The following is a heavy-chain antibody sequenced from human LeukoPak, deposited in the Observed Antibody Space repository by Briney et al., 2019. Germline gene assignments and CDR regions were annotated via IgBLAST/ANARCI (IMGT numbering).Heavy chain of an antibody. CDR1: GYTLTELS. V-gene: IGHV1-2*02. CDR2: INPNSGGT. J-gene: IGHJ3*02. Sequence: ASVKVSCKVSGYTLTELSMHWVRQAPGQGLEWMGWINPNSGGTNYAQKFQGRVTMTRDTSISTAYMELSRLRSDDTAVYYCGRGTGDAAFHIWAPGTMVHGSS. CDR3: GRGTGDAAFHI. D-gene: IGHD7-27*01.